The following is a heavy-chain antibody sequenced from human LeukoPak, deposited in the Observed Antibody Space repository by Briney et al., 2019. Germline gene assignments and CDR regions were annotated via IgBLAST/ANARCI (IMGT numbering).Heavy chain of an antibody. J-gene: IGHJ4*02. Sequence: GGSLRLSCAASGFNFNNYALHWVRQAPGRGLDWVAFISYDGRNKYYADSVKGRFTISRGNPKNTLHLQMNSLKAEDTAVYFCAKEKISFGGIIDDWGQGTLVTVSS. V-gene: IGHV3-30*01. D-gene: IGHD3-16*02. CDR3: AKEKISFGGIIDD. CDR1: GFNFNNYA. CDR2: ISYDGRNK.